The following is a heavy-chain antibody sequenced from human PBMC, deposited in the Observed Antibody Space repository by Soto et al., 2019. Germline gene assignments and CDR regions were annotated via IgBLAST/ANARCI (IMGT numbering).Heavy chain of an antibody. CDR2: INHSGST. J-gene: IGHJ4*02. Sequence: SETLSLTCAVYGGSFSGYYWSWIRQPPGKGLEWIGEINHSGSTNYNPSLKSRVTISVDTSKHQFSLKLSSVTAADTAVYYCARGVTPLDFDYWGQGTLVTFSS. V-gene: IGHV4-34*01. D-gene: IGHD4-4*01. CDR1: GGSFSGYY. CDR3: ARGVTPLDFDY.